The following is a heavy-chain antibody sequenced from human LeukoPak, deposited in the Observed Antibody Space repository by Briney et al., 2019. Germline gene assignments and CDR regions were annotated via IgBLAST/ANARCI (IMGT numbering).Heavy chain of an antibody. J-gene: IGHJ4*02. CDR1: GFTFDDYA. V-gene: IGHV3-9*01. Sequence: GGSLRLSCAASGFTFDDYAMHWVRQAPGKGLEWVSGISWNSGSIGYADSVKGRFTISRDNAKNSLYLQMNSLRAEDTALYYCAKDISVWFGELTSFDYWGQGTLVTVSS. CDR2: ISWNSGSI. CDR3: AKDISVWFGELTSFDY. D-gene: IGHD3-10*01.